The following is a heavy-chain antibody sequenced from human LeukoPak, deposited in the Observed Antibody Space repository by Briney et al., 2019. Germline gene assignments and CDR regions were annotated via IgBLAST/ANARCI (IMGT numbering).Heavy chain of an antibody. D-gene: IGHD6-13*01. Sequence: SETLPLTCTVCGGSISNYWWSWIRQPPGKGREWTGDVFDSGGTNYNPSLKSRVTISVDTSKRQFSLKLSSVPAADTAVYYCARGYSSSWNYFDLGGQGTLVSV. CDR1: GGSISNYW. J-gene: IGHJ4*02. V-gene: IGHV4-59*01. CDR3: ARGYSSSWNYFDL. CDR2: VFDSGGT.